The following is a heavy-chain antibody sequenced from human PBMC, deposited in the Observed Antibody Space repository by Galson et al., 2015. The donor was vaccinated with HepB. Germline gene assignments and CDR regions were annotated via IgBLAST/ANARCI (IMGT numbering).Heavy chain of an antibody. CDR1: GGTFSSYT. J-gene: IGHJ6*02. V-gene: IGHV1-69*02. CDR2: IIPILGIA. Sequence: SVKVSCKASGGTFSSYTISWVRQAPGQGLEWMGRIIPILGIANYAQKFQGRVTITADKSTSTAYMELSSLRSEDTAVYYCARDGVAAAGPDYYYYYYGMDVWGQGTTVTVSS. D-gene: IGHD6-13*01. CDR3: ARDGVAAAGPDYYYYYYGMDV.